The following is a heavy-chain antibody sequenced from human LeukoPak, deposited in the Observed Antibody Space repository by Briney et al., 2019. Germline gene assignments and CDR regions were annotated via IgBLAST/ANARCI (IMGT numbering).Heavy chain of an antibody. D-gene: IGHD1-26*01. Sequence: ASVKVSFTVSGYTLTELPIHWVRQAPGKGLEGMGGFDPDDGETVYAQMFQGRVTMTEDTSSDTASMELSSLRSEDTAVYYCATGTSGSYYVGIVRPIDYWGQGTLVTVSS. V-gene: IGHV1-24*01. CDR1: GYTLTELP. J-gene: IGHJ4*02. CDR3: ATGTSGSYYVGIVRPIDY. CDR2: FDPDDGET.